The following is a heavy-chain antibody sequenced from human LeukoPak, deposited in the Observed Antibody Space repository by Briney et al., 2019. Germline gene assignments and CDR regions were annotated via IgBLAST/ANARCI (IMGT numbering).Heavy chain of an antibody. V-gene: IGHV3-23*01. CDR2: ISANGGTT. Sequence: GGSLRLSCAASGFTFTSNAMNWVRQAPGKGLEWVSAISANGGTTFYADSVKGRFTISRDNSKNTLYLHMNSLRAEDTAVYYCAKAQGYYDYWGQGTLVTVSS. J-gene: IGHJ4*02. CDR3: AKAQGYYDY. CDR1: GFTFTSNA.